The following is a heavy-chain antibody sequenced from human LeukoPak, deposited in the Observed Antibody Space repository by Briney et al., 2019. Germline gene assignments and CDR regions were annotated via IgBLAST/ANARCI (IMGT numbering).Heavy chain of an antibody. V-gene: IGHV4-59*08. CDR1: GGSISSYY. Sequence: SETLSLTCTVSGGSISSYYWSWIRQPPGKGLEWIGYIYYSGSTNYNPSLKSRVTISVDTSKNQFSLKLSSVTAADTAVYYCARHRRIAAPVVYYYGMDVWGQGTTVTVSS. D-gene: IGHD6-6*01. J-gene: IGHJ6*02. CDR3: ARHRRIAAPVVYYYGMDV. CDR2: IYYSGST.